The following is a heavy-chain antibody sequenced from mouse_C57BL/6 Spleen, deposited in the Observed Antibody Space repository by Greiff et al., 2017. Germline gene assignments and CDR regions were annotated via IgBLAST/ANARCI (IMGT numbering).Heavy chain of an antibody. CDR3: AREVFITTVVPYFDY. Sequence: VKLMEPGAELVKPGASVKMSCKASGYTFTTYPIEWMKQNPGKSLEWIGNFHPYNDDTKYNEKFKGKATLTVEKSSGTVYLGLSRLTSNDSAVYYCAREVFITTVVPYFDYWGQGTTLTVSS. D-gene: IGHD1-1*01. V-gene: IGHV1-47*01. CDR1: GYTFTTYP. J-gene: IGHJ2*01. CDR2: FHPYNDDT.